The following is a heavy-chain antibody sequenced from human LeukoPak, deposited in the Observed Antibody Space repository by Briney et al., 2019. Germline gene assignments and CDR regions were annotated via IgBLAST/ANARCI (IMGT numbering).Heavy chain of an antibody. V-gene: IGHV1-8*01. CDR1: GYTFTSYD. CDR3: ARSPVGVRKKHDF. D-gene: IGHD3-10*01. CDR2: MNPTSGHT. Sequence: ASVKVSCTASGYTFTSYDINWVRQAPGQGLEWMGWMNPTSGHTGYAQKFQGSVTMTRDTSISTAYMELNSLTSEDTAVYYCARSPVGVRKKHDFWGQGTLVIVSS. J-gene: IGHJ4*02.